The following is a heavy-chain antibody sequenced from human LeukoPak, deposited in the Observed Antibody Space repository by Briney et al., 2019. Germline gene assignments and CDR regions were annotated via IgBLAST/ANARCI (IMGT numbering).Heavy chain of an antibody. Sequence: PSETLSLTCTVSGGSISSGGYYWSWIRQHPGKGLEWIGYIYYSGSTYYNPSLKSRVTISVDTSKNQFSLKLSSVTAADTAVYYCARAVGSGGYNFDYWGQGTLVTVSS. CDR1: GGSISSGGYY. J-gene: IGHJ4*02. V-gene: IGHV4-31*03. CDR2: IYYSGST. D-gene: IGHD3-10*01. CDR3: ARAVGSGGYNFDY.